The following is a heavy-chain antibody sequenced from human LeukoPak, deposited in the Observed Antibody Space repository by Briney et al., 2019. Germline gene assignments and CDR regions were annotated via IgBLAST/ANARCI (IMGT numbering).Heavy chain of an antibody. CDR2: ISSSSSYI. CDR1: GFTFSTYN. V-gene: IGHV3-21*01. J-gene: IGHJ4*02. CDR3: ARDLRGARLIDSSGYYFPDY. Sequence: GGSLRLSCAASGFTFSTYNMNWVRQAPGKGLEWVSSISSSSSYIYYADSVKGRFTISRDNAKNSLYLQMNSLRAEDTAVYYCARDLRGARLIDSSGYYFPDYWGQGTLVTVSS. D-gene: IGHD3-22*01.